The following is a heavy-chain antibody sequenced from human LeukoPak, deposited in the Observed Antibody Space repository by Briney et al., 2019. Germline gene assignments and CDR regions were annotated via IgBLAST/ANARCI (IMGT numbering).Heavy chain of an antibody. CDR3: ARRTTPYYYYGMDV. CDR1: GFTFSSYE. J-gene: IGHJ6*02. V-gene: IGHV3-48*03. Sequence: GGSLRLSCAASGFTFSSYEMNWVRQAPGKGLEWVSYISSSGSTIYYADSVKGRFTISRNNAKNSLYLQMNSLRAEDTAVYYCARRTTPYYYYGMDVWGQGTTVTVSS. CDR2: ISSSGSTI. D-gene: IGHD4-17*01.